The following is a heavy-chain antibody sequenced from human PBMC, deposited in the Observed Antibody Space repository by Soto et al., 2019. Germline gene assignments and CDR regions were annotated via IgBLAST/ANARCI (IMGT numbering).Heavy chain of an antibody. J-gene: IGHJ3*02. D-gene: IGHD6-13*01. CDR3: ARVHSAGAEQQLVNHDAFDI. Sequence: GGSLRLSCAASGFTFSSYSMNWVRQAPGKGLEWVSSISSSSSYIYYADSVKGRFTISRDNAKNSLYLQMNSLRAEDAAVYCCARVHSAGAEQQLVNHDAFDIWGQGTMVTVSS. CDR1: GFTFSSYS. V-gene: IGHV3-21*01. CDR2: ISSSSSYI.